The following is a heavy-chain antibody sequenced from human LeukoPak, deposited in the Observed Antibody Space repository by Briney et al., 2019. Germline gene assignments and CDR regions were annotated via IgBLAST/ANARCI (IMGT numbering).Heavy chain of an antibody. CDR1: GYTFTSYG. Sequence: AASVNVSCKASGYTFTSYGISWVRQAPGEGLEWMGWISAYNGNTNYAQKLQGRVTMTTDTSTSTAYMELRSLRSDDTAVYYCATGGKYSSSSFADYWGQGTLVTVSS. J-gene: IGHJ4*02. D-gene: IGHD6-6*01. CDR3: ATGGKYSSSSFADY. CDR2: ISAYNGNT. V-gene: IGHV1-18*01.